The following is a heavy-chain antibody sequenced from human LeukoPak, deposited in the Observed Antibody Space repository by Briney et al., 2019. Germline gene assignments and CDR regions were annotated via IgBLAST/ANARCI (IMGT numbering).Heavy chain of an antibody. V-gene: IGHV3-48*03. J-gene: IGHJ4*02. CDR3: ATLGHPFDY. CDR2: ISSDGGTE. CDR1: GFTFSDFE. Sequence: GGSLRLSCAASGFTFSDFEMNWGRQAPGKGLEWISYISSDGGTELYADSVRGRFTISRDNAKNSLYLQMNSPTAEDTAVYYCATLGHPFDYWGQGRLVTVSS.